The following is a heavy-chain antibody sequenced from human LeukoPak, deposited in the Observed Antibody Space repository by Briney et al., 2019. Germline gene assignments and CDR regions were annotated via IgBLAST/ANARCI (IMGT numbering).Heavy chain of an antibody. V-gene: IGHV1-24*01. CDR2: FDPEDGET. Sequence: ASLKVSCKVSGYTLTELSMHWVRQAPGKGLEWMGGFDPEDGETIYAQKFQGRVTMTADTSTDTAYMELSSLRSEDTAVYYCATPIAVAVRDAFVIWGQGTMVTVPA. D-gene: IGHD6-19*01. CDR1: GYTLTELS. J-gene: IGHJ3*02. CDR3: ATPIAVAVRDAFVI.